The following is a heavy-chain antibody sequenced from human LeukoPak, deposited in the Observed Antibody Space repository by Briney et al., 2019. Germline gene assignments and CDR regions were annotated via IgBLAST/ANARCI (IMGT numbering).Heavy chain of an antibody. CDR3: ARESRNTVTYFFDY. J-gene: IGHJ4*02. Sequence: GGSLRLSCAASGFTVSSNFVSWVRQAPGKGLEWVSIIYSDGTTYYADSVKGRFTISRDNSKNTVYLQMNSLRVEDTAVYYCARESRNTVTYFFDYWGQGTLVTVS. CDR2: IYSDGTT. D-gene: IGHD4-17*01. CDR1: GFTVSSNF. V-gene: IGHV3-53*01.